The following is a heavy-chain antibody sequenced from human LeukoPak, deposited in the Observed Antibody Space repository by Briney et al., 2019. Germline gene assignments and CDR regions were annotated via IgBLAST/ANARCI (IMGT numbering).Heavy chain of an antibody. CDR3: AKWPEGGSSHFEY. D-gene: IGHD2-2*01. J-gene: IGHJ4*02. CDR2: IKPDGSEK. CDR1: GFTFGSSW. V-gene: IGHV3-7*03. Sequence: GGSLRLSCVVSGFTFGSSWMSWVRQAPGKGLEWVTNIKPDGSEKYYVDSVKGRFTISRDNSRNSLYLDINNLRTEDTAIYYCAKWPEGGSSHFEYWGQGTLVTVSS.